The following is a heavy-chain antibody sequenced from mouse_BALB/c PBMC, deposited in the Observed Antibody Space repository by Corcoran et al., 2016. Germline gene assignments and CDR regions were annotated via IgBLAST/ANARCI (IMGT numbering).Heavy chain of an antibody. CDR1: GYTFTNYG. V-gene: IGHV9-1*02. J-gene: IGHJ4*01. Sequence: QIQLVQSGPELKKPGETVKISCKASGYTFTNYGMNWVKQAPGKGLKWMGWINTYTGEPTYADDFKGRFAFSLETSASTAYLQINNLKNEDMATYFCARDGNHRGYAMDYWGQGTSVTVSS. CDR2: INTYTGEP. D-gene: IGHD2-1*01. CDR3: ARDGNHRGYAMDY.